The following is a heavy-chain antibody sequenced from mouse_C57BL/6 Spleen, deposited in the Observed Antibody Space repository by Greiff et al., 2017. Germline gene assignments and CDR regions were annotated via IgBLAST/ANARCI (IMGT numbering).Heavy chain of an antibody. V-gene: IGHV2-6*01. CDR1: GFSLTSYG. CDR2: IWGVGST. Sequence: LQESGPGLVAPSQSLSITCTVSGFSLTSYGVDWVRQSPGKGLEWLGVIWGVGSTNYNSALKSRLSISKDNSKRQVFLKMNSLQTDDTAMYYCARSPYYYGSSPLAMDNWGQGTSVTVSS. J-gene: IGHJ4*01. CDR3: ARSPYYYGSSPLAMDN. D-gene: IGHD1-1*01.